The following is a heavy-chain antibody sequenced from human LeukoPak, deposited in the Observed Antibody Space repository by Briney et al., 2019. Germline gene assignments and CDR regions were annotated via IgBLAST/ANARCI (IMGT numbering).Heavy chain of an antibody. D-gene: IGHD6-6*01. CDR3: AREGSSSPAFDY. Sequence: SQTLSLTCTVSGGSISSGGYYWSWIRQHPGKGLEWIGYIYYSGSTYYNPSLKSRVTISVDTSKNQSSLKLSSVTAADTAVYYCAREGSSSPAFDYWGQGTLVTVSS. V-gene: IGHV4-31*03. J-gene: IGHJ4*02. CDR2: IYYSGST. CDR1: GGSISSGGYY.